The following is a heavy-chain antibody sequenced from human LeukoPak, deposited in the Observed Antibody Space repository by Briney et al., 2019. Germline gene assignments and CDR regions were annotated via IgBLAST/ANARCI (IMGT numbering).Heavy chain of an antibody. CDR3: ARHARSELTLLARATRRLPNYFDY. V-gene: IGHV1-18*01. CDR2: ISAYNGNT. J-gene: IGHJ4*02. CDR1: GYTFTSYG. D-gene: IGHD3-10*01. Sequence: ASVKVSCKASGYTFTSYGISWVRQAPGQGLEWMGWISAYNGNTNYAQKLQGRVTMTTDTSTSTAYMELRSLRSDDTAVYYCARHARSELTLLARATRRLPNYFDYWGQGTLVTVSS.